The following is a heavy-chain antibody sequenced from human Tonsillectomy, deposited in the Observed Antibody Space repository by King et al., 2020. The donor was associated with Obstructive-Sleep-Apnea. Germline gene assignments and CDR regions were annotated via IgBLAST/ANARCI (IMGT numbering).Heavy chain of an antibody. V-gene: IGHV4-34*01. CDR2: INHRGST. Sequence: VQLQQWGAGLLKPSATLSLTCAVSGGSFSGYYWIWIRQSPGEGLEWIGEINHRGSTKYNPSLTSRVTMSVESSKNQFSLRLRSVTAADTAIYYCARDLFCGSTNCQEGFAFDVWGPGTMVTVSS. J-gene: IGHJ3*01. CDR1: GGSFSGYY. D-gene: IGHD3-10*01. CDR3: ARDLFCGSTNCQEGFAFDV.